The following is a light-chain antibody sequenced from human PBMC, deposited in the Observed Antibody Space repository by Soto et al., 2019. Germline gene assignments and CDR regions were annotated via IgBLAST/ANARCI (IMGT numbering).Light chain of an antibody. CDR1: QSVSRY. V-gene: IGKV3-11*01. J-gene: IGKJ1*01. CDR2: DAS. CDR3: QQRSNWPWT. Sequence: EIVLARSPATLSLSPGERATLSCRASQSVSRYLAWYQQKPGQAPRLLIYDASNRATGIPARFSGSGSGTDFTLTISSLEPEDFAVYYCQQRSNWPWTFGQGTKMEIK.